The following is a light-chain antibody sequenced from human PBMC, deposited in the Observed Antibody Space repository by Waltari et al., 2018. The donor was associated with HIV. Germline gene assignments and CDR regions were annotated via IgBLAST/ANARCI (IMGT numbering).Light chain of an antibody. CDR1: LSVSSN. CDR2: GAS. CDR3: QQYINRPPYT. V-gene: IGKV3-15*01. J-gene: IGKJ2*01. Sequence: EIVMTQSPATLSVSPGERATLSCRASLSVSSNLAWYQQKPGQAPRLLIYGASTRATGVPARFSGSGSGTEFTLTISSLQSEDFAVYYCQQYINRPPYTFGQGTKLEI.